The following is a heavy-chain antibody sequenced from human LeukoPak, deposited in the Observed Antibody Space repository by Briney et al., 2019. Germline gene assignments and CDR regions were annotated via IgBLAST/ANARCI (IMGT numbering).Heavy chain of an antibody. CDR3: AIHSSGWYGGY. V-gene: IGHV3-7*01. CDR2: IKQDGSEK. CDR1: GFTFSSYW. J-gene: IGHJ4*02. D-gene: IGHD6-19*01. Sequence: GGSLRLSCAVSGFTFSSYWMSWVRQAPGKGLEWVANIKQDGSEKYYVDSVKGRFTISRDNAKNSLYLQMNSLRAEDTAVYYCAIHSSGWYGGYWGQGTLVTVSS.